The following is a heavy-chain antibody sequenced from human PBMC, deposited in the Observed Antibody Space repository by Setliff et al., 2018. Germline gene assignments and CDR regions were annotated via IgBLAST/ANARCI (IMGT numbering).Heavy chain of an antibody. Sequence: SETLSLTCTVTGGSINSGPYYWTWIRQSAGKGLEWLGQIYSKGSMNYNPSLKSRVTISADSSKSQFFLRLTSVTAADTAIYYCAREPLWGSHDAFDIWGQGTMVTVSS. V-gene: IGHV4-61*09. CDR1: GGSINSGPYY. CDR2: IYSKGSM. J-gene: IGHJ3*02. CDR3: AREPLWGSHDAFDI. D-gene: IGHD7-27*01.